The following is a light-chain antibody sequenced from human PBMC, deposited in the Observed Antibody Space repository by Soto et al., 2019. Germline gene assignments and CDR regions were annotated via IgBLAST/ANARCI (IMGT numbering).Light chain of an antibody. CDR2: GAS. J-gene: IGKJ5*01. V-gene: IGKV3-20*01. Sequence: EIVLTQSPGTLSLSPGEKATLSCRASQRVSSSYLAWYQQKPGQAPRLLIYGASSRATGSPDRFSGSGSARDLTIPISRLEEEDDAAYYCLEYGRSPPLTFGKGTRLQIK. CDR1: QRVSSSY. CDR3: LEYGRSPPLT.